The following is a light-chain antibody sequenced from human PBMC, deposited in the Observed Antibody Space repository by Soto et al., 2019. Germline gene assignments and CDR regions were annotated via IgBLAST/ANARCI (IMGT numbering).Light chain of an antibody. CDR3: QQSYSTPIT. CDR1: QSISSW. V-gene: IGKV1-5*01. J-gene: IGKJ5*01. CDR2: DAS. Sequence: IQMTRSPSTLSASVGARVAIPFGASQSISSWLSWYQLKPGKVPKLLIYDASSLESGVPSMFSGIGSWTEFTLTISSLQPDDFATYYCQQSYSTPITFGQGTRLEIK.